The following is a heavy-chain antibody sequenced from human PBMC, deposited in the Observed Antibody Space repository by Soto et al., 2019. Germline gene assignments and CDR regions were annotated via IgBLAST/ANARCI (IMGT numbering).Heavy chain of an antibody. J-gene: IGHJ6*03. CDR3: AREGCSSTSCYYYYYYYMDV. Sequence: SQTLSLTCAISGDSVSSNSAAWNWIRQSPSRGLEWLGRTYYRSKWYNDYAVSVKSRITINPNTSKNQFSLQLNSVTPEDTAVYYCAREGCSSTSCYYYYYYYMDVWGKGTTVTVSS. D-gene: IGHD2-2*01. V-gene: IGHV6-1*01. CDR1: GDSVSSNSAA. CDR2: TYYRSKWYN.